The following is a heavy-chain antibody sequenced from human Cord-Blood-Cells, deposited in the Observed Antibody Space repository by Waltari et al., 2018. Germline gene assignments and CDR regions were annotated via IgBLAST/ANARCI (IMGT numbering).Heavy chain of an antibody. D-gene: IGHD2-2*01. J-gene: IGHJ2*01. CDR3: ARDLGIVVVAAANPNGYGDR. Sequence: QVQLQESGPGLVKPSETLALPCTVSGGSLSSYYWSWLRPPAGKGLEWIGRIYTSWSANYTASLRSRVTMSVDTCKNRLSLKLSSVTDADTAVYYWARDLGIVVVAAANPNGYGDRWGRGALVTVSS. V-gene: IGHV4-4*07. CDR2: IYTSWSA. CDR1: GGSLSSYY.